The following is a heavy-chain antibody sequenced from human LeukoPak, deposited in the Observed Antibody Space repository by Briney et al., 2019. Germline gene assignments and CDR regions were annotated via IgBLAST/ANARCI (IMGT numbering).Heavy chain of an antibody. CDR1: GGSFSGYY. CDR3: ASRTVFYGMDV. D-gene: IGHD4-11*01. CDR2: INHSGST. J-gene: IGHJ6*02. Sequence: SETLSLTCAVYGGSFSGYYWSWIRQPPGKGLEWIGEINHSGSTNYNPSLKSRVTISVDTSKKQFSLKLSSVTAADTAVYYCASRTVFYGMDVWGQGTTVTVSS. V-gene: IGHV4-34*01.